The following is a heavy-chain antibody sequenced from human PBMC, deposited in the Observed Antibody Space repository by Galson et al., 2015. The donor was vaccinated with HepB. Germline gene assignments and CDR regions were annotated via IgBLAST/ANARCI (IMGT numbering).Heavy chain of an antibody. CDR2: ISAYNGNT. CDR1: GYTFTSYG. V-gene: IGHV1-18*04. CDR3: ARRGGLGYDFWVGSKYYFDY. Sequence: SVKVSCKASGYTFTSYGISWVRQAPGQGLEWMGWISAYNGNTNYAQKLQGRVTMTTDTSTSTAYMELRSLRSDDTAVYYCARRGGLGYDFWVGSKYYFDYWGQGTLVTVSS. J-gene: IGHJ4*02. D-gene: IGHD3-3*01.